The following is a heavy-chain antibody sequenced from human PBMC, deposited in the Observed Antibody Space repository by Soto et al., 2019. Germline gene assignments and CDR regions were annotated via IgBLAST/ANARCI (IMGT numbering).Heavy chain of an antibody. J-gene: IGHJ2*01. D-gene: IGHD1-26*01. CDR1: GYTFTCYY. CDR2: INAGNGNT. CDR3: ARGGSLYWYFDL. Sequence: GASVKVSCKASGYTFTCYYMHWVRQAPGQRLEWMGWINAGNGNTKYSQKFQGRVTITRDTSASTAYMELSSLRSEDTAVYYCARGGSLYWYFDLWGRGTLVTVSS. V-gene: IGHV1-3*01.